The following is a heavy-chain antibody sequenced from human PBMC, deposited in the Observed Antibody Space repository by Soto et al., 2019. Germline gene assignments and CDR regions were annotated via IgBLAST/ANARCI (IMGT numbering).Heavy chain of an antibody. D-gene: IGHD3-16*01. CDR2: INTYNGNT. Sequence: QVQLVQSGAEVKNPGASVKVSCKASGYTFTRYGIGWARQAPGQGLEWMGWINTYNGNTNNAQNVQGRGTLTTDTTTSTAYMELRSLRSNDTAIYYCAMVDVYVTPSPQDVWGQGTTVIVSS. J-gene: IGHJ6*02. V-gene: IGHV1-18*01. CDR1: GYTFTRYG. CDR3: AMVDVYVTPSPQDV.